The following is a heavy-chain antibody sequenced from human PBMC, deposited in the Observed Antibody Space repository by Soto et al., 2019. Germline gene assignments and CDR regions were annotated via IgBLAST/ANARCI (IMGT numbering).Heavy chain of an antibody. CDR2: ISGSGGST. J-gene: IGHJ6*02. CDR1: GFTFSSYA. D-gene: IGHD2-2*01. CDR3: AKDQYCSSTSCYDGEAGGYYYYGMDV. V-gene: IGHV3-23*01. Sequence: GGSLRLSCAASGFTFSSYAMSWVRQAPGKGLEWVSAISGSGGSTYYADSVKGRFTISRDNSKNTLYLQMNSLRAEDTAVYDCAKDQYCSSTSCYDGEAGGYYYYGMDVWGQGTTVTVSS.